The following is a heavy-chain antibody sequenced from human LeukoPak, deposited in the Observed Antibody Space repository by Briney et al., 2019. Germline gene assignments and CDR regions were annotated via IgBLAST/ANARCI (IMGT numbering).Heavy chain of an antibody. Sequence: ASVKVSYKASGHTFASYGISWVRQAPGQGLEWMGWVSVYNGNKNYEQTLQGSVTMTKDTSTSTAYMELRSLRSDATAVYYCGRVYAFFYDSSGYTCGHGTLVTVSS. CDR3: GRVYAFFYDSSGYT. D-gene: IGHD3-22*01. V-gene: IGHV1-18*01. CDR1: GHTFASYG. CDR2: VSVYNGNK. J-gene: IGHJ5*01.